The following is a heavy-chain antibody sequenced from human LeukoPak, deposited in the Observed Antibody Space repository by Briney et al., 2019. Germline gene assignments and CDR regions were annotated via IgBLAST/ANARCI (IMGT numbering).Heavy chain of an antibody. J-gene: IGHJ5*02. CDR3: AGLGLWFGELGPFDP. CDR1: GFSFNNYA. D-gene: IGHD3-10*01. V-gene: IGHV3-23*01. CDR2: INSGGDAT. Sequence: GGSLRLSCAASGFSFNNYAMSWVRQATGKGLEWVSAINSGGDATKYADSVKGRFTISRDNSKDTLYLQMNSLRAEDTAVYYCAGLGLWFGELGPFDPWGQGTLVTVSS.